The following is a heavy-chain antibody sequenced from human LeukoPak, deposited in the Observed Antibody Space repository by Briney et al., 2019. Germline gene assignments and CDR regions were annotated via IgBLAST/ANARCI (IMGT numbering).Heavy chain of an antibody. CDR3: ASTYRSSGTNWFDP. CDR1: GGTFSSYA. Sequence: GSSVKVSCKASGGTFSSYAISWVRQAPGQGLEGMGGIIPIFGTANYAQKFQGRVTITADESTSTAYMELSSLRSEDTAVYYCASTYRSSGTNWFDPWGQGTLPTVSS. J-gene: IGHJ5*02. V-gene: IGHV1-69*01. D-gene: IGHD6-13*01. CDR2: IIPIFGTA.